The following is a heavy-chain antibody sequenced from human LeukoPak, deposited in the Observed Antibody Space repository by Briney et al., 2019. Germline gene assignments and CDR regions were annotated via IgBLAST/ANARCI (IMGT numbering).Heavy chain of an antibody. CDR3: ARHIGGPYSTIDY. CDR1: GGSFSGYY. V-gene: IGHV4-34*01. D-gene: IGHD6-13*01. J-gene: IGHJ4*02. CDR2: INHSGST. Sequence: SETLSLTCAVYGGSFSGYYWSWIRQPPGKGLEWIGEINHSGSTNYNPSLKSRVTISVDTSKNQFSLKLSSVTAADTAVYYCARHIGGPYSTIDYWGQGTLVTVSS.